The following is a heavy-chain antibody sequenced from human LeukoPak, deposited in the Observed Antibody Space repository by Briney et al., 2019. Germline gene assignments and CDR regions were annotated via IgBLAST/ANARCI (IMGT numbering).Heavy chain of an antibody. J-gene: IGHJ3*02. Sequence: PSETRSLTCTVSGGSISSHYWSWIRQPPGKGLEWIGYISYIGSTNYNPSLKSRVTISVDTSKNQFSLKLSSVTAADAAVYFCARDPTTVTKGLDIWGQGAMVTVSS. CDR3: ARDPTTVTKGLDI. D-gene: IGHD4-17*01. V-gene: IGHV4-59*11. CDR2: ISYIGST. CDR1: GGSISSHY.